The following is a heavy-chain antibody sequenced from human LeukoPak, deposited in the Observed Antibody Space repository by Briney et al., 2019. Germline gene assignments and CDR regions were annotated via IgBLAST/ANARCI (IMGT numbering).Heavy chain of an antibody. V-gene: IGHV4-4*02. D-gene: IGHD5-12*01. Sequence: PSGTLSLTCAVSGGSISSSNWWSWVRQPPGKGLEWIGEIYHSGSTNYNPSLKSRVTISVDTSKNQFSLKLSSVTAADTAVYYCASFYGGYPPEGLGYWGQGTLVTVSS. CDR1: GGSISSSNW. CDR3: ASFYGGYPPEGLGY. J-gene: IGHJ4*02. CDR2: IYHSGST.